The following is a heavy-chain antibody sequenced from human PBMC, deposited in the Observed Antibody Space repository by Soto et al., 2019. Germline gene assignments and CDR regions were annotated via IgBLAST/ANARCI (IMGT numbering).Heavy chain of an antibody. V-gene: IGHV4-31*03. J-gene: IGHJ4*02. Sequence: QVQLQESGPGLLKASQTLSITCTVSGDSITTGGYFWSWIRQHPGKGLEWIGYIYYSGTTHYNPCLNRRVTISLDSSKNQFSLKLSSVTAADTAVYYCARVVSGSFFDYRGQGTLVTVSS. CDR2: IYYSGTT. D-gene: IGHD1-26*01. CDR3: ARVVSGSFFDY. CDR1: GDSITTGGYF.